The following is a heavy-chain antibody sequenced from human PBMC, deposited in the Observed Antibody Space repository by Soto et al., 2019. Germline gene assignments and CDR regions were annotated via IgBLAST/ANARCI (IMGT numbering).Heavy chain of an antibody. CDR3: ARVVSDGWHDD. V-gene: IGHV4-59*01. D-gene: IGHD3-10*01. CDR1: GGSISSSY. J-gene: IGHJ4*02. CDR2: MYYSGST. Sequence: SETLSLTCTVSGGSISSSYWSWLRQPPGKGLEWIGYMYYSGSTKNNPSLKSRLTISIDTSKNQISLKLSSVTAADTAIYYCARVVSDGWHDDWGKGTLVTVSS.